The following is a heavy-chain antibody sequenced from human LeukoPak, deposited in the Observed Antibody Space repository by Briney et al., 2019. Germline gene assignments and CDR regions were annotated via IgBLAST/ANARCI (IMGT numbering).Heavy chain of an antibody. Sequence: GGSLRLSCVASGFTFSTYSMNWVRQAPGKGLEYVSAVSSNGGSTYYANSVKGRFTISRDNSKNTLYLQMGSLRAEDMAVYYCARGVLARGSSGWYFDYWGQGTLVTVSS. V-gene: IGHV3-64*01. CDR1: GFTFSTYS. D-gene: IGHD6-19*01. CDR2: VSSNGGST. J-gene: IGHJ4*02. CDR3: ARGVLARGSSGWYFDY.